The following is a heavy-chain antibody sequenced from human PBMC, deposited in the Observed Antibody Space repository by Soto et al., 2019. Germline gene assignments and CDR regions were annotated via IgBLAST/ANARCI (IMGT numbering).Heavy chain of an antibody. CDR2: IYGGGTT. CDR3: VQTTGWPGSDF. Sequence: EVLLVESGGGLIQPGGSLRLCCAASGFAVSSKYMTWDRQAPGKGLEWVSVIYGGGTTYYAASVKGRFTISRDTSKNTLYLQMNSLRAEDTAVYYCVQTTGWPGSDFWGQGTLVTVSS. V-gene: IGHV3-53*01. J-gene: IGHJ4*02. D-gene: IGHD6-19*01. CDR1: GFAVSSKY.